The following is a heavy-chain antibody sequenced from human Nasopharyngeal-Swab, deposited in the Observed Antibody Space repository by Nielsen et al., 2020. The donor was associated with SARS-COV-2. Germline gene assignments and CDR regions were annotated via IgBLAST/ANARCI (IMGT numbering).Heavy chain of an antibody. CDR3: ARERFGAVAGTGVLFDY. V-gene: IGHV3-7*01. CDR2: IKQDGSEK. CDR1: GFTFSSYR. Sequence: GGSLRLSCAASGFTFSSYRMSWVRKAQGKGLEWVANIKQDGSEKYYVDSVKGRFTISRDNAKNSLYLQMNSLRAEDTAVYYCARERFGAVAGTGVLFDYWGQGTLVTVSS. J-gene: IGHJ4*02. D-gene: IGHD6-19*01.